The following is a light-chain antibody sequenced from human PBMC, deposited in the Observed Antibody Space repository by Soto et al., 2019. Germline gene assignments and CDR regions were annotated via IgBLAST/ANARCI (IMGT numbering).Light chain of an antibody. CDR1: SSDVGGYNF. V-gene: IGLV2-14*03. J-gene: IGLJ1*01. CDR2: EVT. Sequence: QSVLTQPASVSGSPGQSITISCTGTSSDVGGYNFVSWYQQHPGKAPKLIIYEVTSRPSGVSHRFSGSKSGNTASLTISGLQSEDETDYYYKSYTTSSSLVFATGTKVTV. CDR3: KSYTTSSSLV.